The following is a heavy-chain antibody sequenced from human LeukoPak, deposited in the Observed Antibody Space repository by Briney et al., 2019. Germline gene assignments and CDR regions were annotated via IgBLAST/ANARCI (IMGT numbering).Heavy chain of an antibody. V-gene: IGHV4-39*07. CDR1: GGSLSSSSYY. J-gene: IGHJ4*02. CDR3: ARLVAVARGPDGSYFDY. Sequence: SETLSLTCAVSGGSLSSSSYYWGWVRQPPGTGLEWLGEINHSGSTNYNPSLKSRVTISVDTSKNQFSLKLSSVTAADTAVYYCARLVAVARGPDGSYFDYWGQGTLVTVSS. D-gene: IGHD6-19*01. CDR2: INHSGST.